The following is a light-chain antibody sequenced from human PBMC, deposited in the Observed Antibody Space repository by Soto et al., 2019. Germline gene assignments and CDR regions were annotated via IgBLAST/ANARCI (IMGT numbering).Light chain of an antibody. J-gene: IGKJ4*01. CDR2: GIS. CDR3: QQFDGSIT. Sequence: EIVLTQSPGTLSLSPGERATLSCRASQSLSNRYLAWYQQKPGQAPRLLITGISKRAPGIPDRFSGGGSGTDFSLTISRLEPEDFAMYYCQQFDGSITFGGGTKVDI. CDR1: QSLSNRY. V-gene: IGKV3-20*01.